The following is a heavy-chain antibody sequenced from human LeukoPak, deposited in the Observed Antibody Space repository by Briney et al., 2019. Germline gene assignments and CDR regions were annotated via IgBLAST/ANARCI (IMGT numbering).Heavy chain of an antibody. CDR3: ANEYCSSTSCYGGDY. CDR1: GFTFSSYA. CDR2: ISGSGGST. Sequence: SGGSLRLSCAASGFTFSSYAMSWVRQAPGKGLEWVSAISGSGGSTYYADSVKGRFTISRDNSKNTLYLQMNSLRAEDTAVYYCANEYCSSTSCYGGDYWGQGTLVTVSS. V-gene: IGHV3-23*01. D-gene: IGHD2-2*01. J-gene: IGHJ4*02.